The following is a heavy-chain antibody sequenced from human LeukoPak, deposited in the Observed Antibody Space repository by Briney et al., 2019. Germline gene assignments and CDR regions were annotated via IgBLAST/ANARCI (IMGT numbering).Heavy chain of an antibody. J-gene: IGHJ4*02. CDR2: ISAYNGNT. D-gene: IGHD6-13*01. Sequence: GASVKVSCKASGYTFTSYGISWVRQAPGQGLEWMGWISAYNGNTNYAQKLQGRVTMTTDTSTSTAHMELRSLRSDDTAVYHCARGRAAGPYYFDYWGQGTLVTVSS. CDR3: ARGRAAGPYYFDY. V-gene: IGHV1-18*04. CDR1: GYTFTSYG.